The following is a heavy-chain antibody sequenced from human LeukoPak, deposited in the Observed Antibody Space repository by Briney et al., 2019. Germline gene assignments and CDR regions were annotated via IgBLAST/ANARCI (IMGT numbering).Heavy chain of an antibody. D-gene: IGHD3-3*01. CDR3: ARVCITIFGVVRVNWFDR. V-gene: IGHV4-4*02. CDR1: GGSISSSNW. Sequence: PSGTLSLTCAVSGGSISSSNWWRWVRQPPGKGLEGAGEIYHSGSTNYNPSLKSRVTISVDTAKNQFSLKLSSVAAANTGLDYCARVCITIFGVVRVNWFDRWGRG. J-gene: IGHJ5*02. CDR2: IYHSGST.